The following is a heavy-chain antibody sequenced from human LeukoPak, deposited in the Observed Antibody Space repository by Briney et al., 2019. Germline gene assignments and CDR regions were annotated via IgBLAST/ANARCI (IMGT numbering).Heavy chain of an antibody. Sequence: GGSLRLSCAASGFTFSNYGLHWVRQAPGKGLEWVAVVWYDGSDKYYVDSVKGRFTISRDNSKDTLYLQMNNLRVEDTAVYYCARSDYGDYNYYFDYWGQGTLVTVSS. CDR1: GFTFSNYG. V-gene: IGHV3-33*01. J-gene: IGHJ4*02. D-gene: IGHD4-17*01. CDR2: VWYDGSDK. CDR3: ARSDYGDYNYYFDY.